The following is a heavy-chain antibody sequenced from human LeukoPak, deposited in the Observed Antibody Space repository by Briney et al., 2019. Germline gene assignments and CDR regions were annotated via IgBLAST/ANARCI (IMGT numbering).Heavy chain of an antibody. D-gene: IGHD3-22*01. CDR3: SRDANYYDSSRHYFDAFDI. CDR1: GFSFSNYR. J-gene: IGHJ3*02. V-gene: IGHV3-7*01. CDR2: IRGDGSVK. Sequence: GGSLRLSCVASGFSFSNYRMSWVRQAPGKGLEWVANIRGDGSVKYFLDSVKGRFTISRDNAKNSLSLEMSNLRAEDTAVYYCSRDANYYDSSRHYFDAFDIWGQGTMVTVSS.